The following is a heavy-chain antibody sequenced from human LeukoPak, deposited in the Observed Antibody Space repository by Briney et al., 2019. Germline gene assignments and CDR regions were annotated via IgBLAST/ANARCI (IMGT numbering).Heavy chain of an antibody. V-gene: IGHV3-48*03. CDR2: ISSSGSTI. J-gene: IGHJ4*02. D-gene: IGHD3-16*01. CDR3: ATDIRAVGDSRYFDY. CDR1: GFTFSSYE. Sequence: GSLRLSCAASGFTFSSYEMNWVRQAPGKGLEWVSYISSSGSTIYYADSVKGRFTISRDNAENSLYLQMNSLRIEDTAIYYCATDIRAVGDSRYFDYWGQGALVTVSS.